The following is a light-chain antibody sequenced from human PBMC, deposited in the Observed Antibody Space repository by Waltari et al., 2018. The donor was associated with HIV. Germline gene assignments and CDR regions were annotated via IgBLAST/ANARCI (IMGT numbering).Light chain of an antibody. Sequence: NFMLTQPPSVSESPGKTVTISCTRSSGSIASNYVQWYQQRPGSAPTTVIYEDNQRPSAVPDRFSGSIDSSSNSASLTISGLTTEDEADFYCQSYDSSKGDWVFGGGTKLTVL. CDR1: SGSIASNY. J-gene: IGLJ3*02. CDR2: EDN. CDR3: QSYDSSKGDWV. V-gene: IGLV6-57*03.